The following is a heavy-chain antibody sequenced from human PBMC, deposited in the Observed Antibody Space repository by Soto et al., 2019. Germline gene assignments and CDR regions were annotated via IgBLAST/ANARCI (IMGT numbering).Heavy chain of an antibody. J-gene: IGHJ3*02. CDR2: ISYDGSNK. V-gene: IGHV3-30*18. CDR1: GFTFSSYV. D-gene: IGHD3-10*01. CDR3: AKSQVRGVIMNDAFDI. Sequence: GGSLRLSCAACGFTFSSYVMHWVRQAPGKGLGWVAVISYDGSNKYYADSVKGRFTISRDNSKNTLYLQMNSLRAEDTAVYYCAKSQVRGVIMNDAFDIWGQGTMVTVSS.